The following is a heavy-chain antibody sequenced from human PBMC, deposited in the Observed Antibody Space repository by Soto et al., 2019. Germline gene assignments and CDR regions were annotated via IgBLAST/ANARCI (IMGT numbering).Heavy chain of an antibody. J-gene: IGHJ6*03. CDR2: ISWNSGSI. V-gene: IGHV3-9*01. CDR1: GFTFDDYA. D-gene: IGHD6-13*01. Sequence: EVQLVESGGGLVHPGRSLRLSCAASGFTFDDYAMHWVRQAPGKGLEWVSGISWNSGSIGYADSVKGRFTISRDNAKNALYLQMNSLRAEDTALYYCAKDIALDYYYYYMDVWGKGTTVTVSS. CDR3: AKDIALDYYYYYMDV.